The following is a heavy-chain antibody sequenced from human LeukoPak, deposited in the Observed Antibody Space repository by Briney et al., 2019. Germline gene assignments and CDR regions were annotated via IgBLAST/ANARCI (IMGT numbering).Heavy chain of an antibody. Sequence: ESLKISCKDSGYSFTSYWIGCVRQMPGKGLEWMGVIYPGDSDTRYSPSFQGQVTISAAKSINTAYLQWSSLKAPDTAMYYCARRRAPGAAGAFDIWGQGTTVTV. V-gene: IGHV5-51*01. CDR1: GYSFTSYW. J-gene: IGHJ3*02. CDR2: IYPGDSDT. CDR3: ARRRAPGAAGAFDI. D-gene: IGHD7-27*01.